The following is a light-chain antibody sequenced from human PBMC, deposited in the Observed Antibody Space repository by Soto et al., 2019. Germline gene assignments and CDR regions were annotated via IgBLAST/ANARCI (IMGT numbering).Light chain of an antibody. Sequence: EVVMTQSPATLSVSPGEGVSLSCRANQGIGDTLAWYQHKPGQTPRLLIYDTSTRAPGIPDRFSGSGSGTDFTLTISKLEPEDFALFYCQQYGNSPLTFGGGTKVDIK. CDR2: DTS. CDR1: QGIGDT. CDR3: QQYGNSPLT. J-gene: IGKJ4*01. V-gene: IGKV3-20*01.